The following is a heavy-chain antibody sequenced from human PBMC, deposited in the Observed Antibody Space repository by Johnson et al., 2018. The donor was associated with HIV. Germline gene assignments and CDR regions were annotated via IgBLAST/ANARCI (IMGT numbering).Heavy chain of an antibody. CDR3: ARACRDGYTCDAFDI. V-gene: IGHV3-33*01. Sequence: QVQLVESGGGVVQPGTSLRLSCAASGFNFSTYGMHWVRQAPGKGLEWVAVIWYDGSNKYYVDSVKGRFTISRDNSKNTLYLQMNSLRAEDTAVYYCARACRDGYTCDAFDIWGQGTMVTVSS. D-gene: IGHD5-24*01. CDR2: IWYDGSNK. J-gene: IGHJ3*02. CDR1: GFNFSTYG.